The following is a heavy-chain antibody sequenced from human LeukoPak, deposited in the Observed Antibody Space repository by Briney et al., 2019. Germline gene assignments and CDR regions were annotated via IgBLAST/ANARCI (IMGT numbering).Heavy chain of an antibody. CDR1: GFTFSSYS. CDR3: ARGSVVVAAIDY. CDR2: ISSSSSYI. J-gene: IGHJ4*02. V-gene: IGHV3-21*01. D-gene: IGHD2-15*01. Sequence: GGSLRLSCAASGFTFSSYSMNWVRQAQGKGLEWVSSISSSSSYIYYADSVKGRFTISRDNAKNSLYLQMNSLRAEDTAVYYCARGSVVVAAIDYWGQGTLVTVSS.